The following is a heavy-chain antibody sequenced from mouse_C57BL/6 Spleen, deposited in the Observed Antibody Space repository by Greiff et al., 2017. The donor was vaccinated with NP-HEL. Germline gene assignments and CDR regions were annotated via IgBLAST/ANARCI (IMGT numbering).Heavy chain of an antibody. CDR2: IDPSDSET. CDR3: ASSYDYEHDWDD. V-gene: IGHV1-52*01. D-gene: IGHD2-4*01. J-gene: IGHJ2*01. Sequence: QVQLKQPGAELVRPGSSVKLSCKASGYTFTSYWMHWVKQRPIQGLEWIGNIDPSDSETHYNQKFKDKATLTVDKSSSTAYMQRSSLTSEDSAVYDCASSYDYEHDWDDGGQGTTLTVSS. CDR1: GYTFTSYW.